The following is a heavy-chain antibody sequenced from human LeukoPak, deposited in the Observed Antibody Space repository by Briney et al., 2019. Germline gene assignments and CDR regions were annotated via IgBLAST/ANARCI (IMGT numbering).Heavy chain of an antibody. J-gene: IGHJ6*02. V-gene: IGHV4-39*01. Sequence: PSETLSLTSTVSGGSISSSSYYWGWIRQPPGKGLEWIGSIYYSGSTYYNPSLKSRVTISVDTSKNQFSLKLSSVTAADTAVYYCAVIRNYYYYYGMDVWGQGTTVTVSS. CDR3: AVIRNYYYYYGMDV. D-gene: IGHD3-10*01. CDR1: GGSISSSSYY. CDR2: IYYSGST.